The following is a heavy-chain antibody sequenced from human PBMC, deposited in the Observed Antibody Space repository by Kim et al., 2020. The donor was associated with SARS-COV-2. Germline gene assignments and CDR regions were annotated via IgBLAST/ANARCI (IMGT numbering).Heavy chain of an antibody. CDR1: GYTLTTHA. CDR3: ARDRYSSGWSVDY. V-gene: IGHV7-4-1*02. Sequence: ASVKVSCKASGYTLTTHAINWVRQAPGQGLEWMGWIDTNTGNRTYAQGFTGRFVFSLDTSVSTAYLQISSLKAEDTAVYFCARDRYSSGWSVDYWGQGTLVTVSS. D-gene: IGHD6-19*01. J-gene: IGHJ4*02. CDR2: IDTNTGNR.